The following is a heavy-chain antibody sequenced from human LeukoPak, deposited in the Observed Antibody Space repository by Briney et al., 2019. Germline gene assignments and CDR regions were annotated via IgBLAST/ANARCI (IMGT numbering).Heavy chain of an antibody. D-gene: IGHD2-15*01. Sequence: GASVKVSCKASGYTFTGYYMHWVRQAPGQGLEWMGWINPNSGGTNYAQKFQGRVTMTRDTSISTAYMELSRLRSDDTAVYYCARDPPTCRGSCYWDYWGQGTLVTVSS. J-gene: IGHJ4*02. V-gene: IGHV1-2*02. CDR1: GYTFTGYY. CDR2: INPNSGGT. CDR3: ARDPPTCRGSCYWDY.